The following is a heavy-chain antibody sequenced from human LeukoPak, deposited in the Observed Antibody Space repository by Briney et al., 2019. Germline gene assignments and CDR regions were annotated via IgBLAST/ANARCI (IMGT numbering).Heavy chain of an antibody. Sequence: SVTLSLTSSASTFTCYYMHLVRHAPGPGLEWMGRFIPMLGIAKYAQKYQGRVTITAENSTSTAYMELRSLRSEDTAVYYCAREIVVVPAAAFDYWGQGTMVTVCS. J-gene: IGHJ4*02. D-gene: IGHD2-2*01. CDR2: FIPMLGIA. V-gene: IGHV1-69*04. CDR3: AREIVVVPAAAFDY. CDR1: ASTFTCYY.